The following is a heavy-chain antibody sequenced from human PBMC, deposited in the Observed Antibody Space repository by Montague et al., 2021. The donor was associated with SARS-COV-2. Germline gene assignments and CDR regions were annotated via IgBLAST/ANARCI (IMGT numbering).Heavy chain of an antibody. CDR3: VRASLIKARIAVAGTTVY. CDR1: GFTFNNYA. V-gene: IGHV3-30*09. Sequence: SLRLSCAASGFTFNNYAMHWVRQAPGKGLEWVAIISYDGSNKYYADSVKGRFAISRDNSKNTLYLQMNSLRDEDTAVYYCVRASLIKARIAVAGTTVYWGQGTLVTISS. J-gene: IGHJ4*02. CDR2: ISYDGSNK. D-gene: IGHD6-19*01.